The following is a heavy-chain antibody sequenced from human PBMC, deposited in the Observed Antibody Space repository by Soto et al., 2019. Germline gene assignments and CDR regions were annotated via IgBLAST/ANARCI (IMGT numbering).Heavy chain of an antibody. CDR3: AGKDNWNDEYYFDY. V-gene: IGHV4-59*01. J-gene: IGHJ4*02. D-gene: IGHD1-20*01. CDR1: GGSISSYY. Sequence: SETLSLTCTVSGGSISSYYWSWIRQPPGKGLEWIGYIYYSGSTNYNPSLKSRVTISVDTSKNQFSLKLSSVTAADTAVYYCAGKDNWNDEYYFDYWGQGTLVTVSS. CDR2: IYYSGST.